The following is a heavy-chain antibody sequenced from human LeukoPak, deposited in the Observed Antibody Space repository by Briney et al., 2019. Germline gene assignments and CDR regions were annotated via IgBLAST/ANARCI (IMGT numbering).Heavy chain of an antibody. CDR3: ARDGMPVTGTRVLEI. J-gene: IGHJ3*02. CDR2: ISSSSSYI. CDR1: GFTFSSYS. Sequence: GGSLRLSCAASGFTFSSYSMNWVRQAPGKGLEWVSSISSSSSYIYYTDSVKGRFTISRDNAKNSLYLQMNSLRAEDTAVYYCARDGMPVTGTRVLEIWGQGTMVTVSS. V-gene: IGHV3-21*01. D-gene: IGHD6-19*01.